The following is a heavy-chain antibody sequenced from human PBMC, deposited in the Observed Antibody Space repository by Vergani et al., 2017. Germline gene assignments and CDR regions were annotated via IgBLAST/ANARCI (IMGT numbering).Heavy chain of an antibody. CDR3: ARVDTQVPATSHFYYMDV. Sequence: QVQLQESCPGLVKPSQTLSLTCTVSGGSISSGDHCWTWIRQRPGKGLEWIGYIFYSGTTYDNPSLRSRLTISVDTSQNQFSLKLRSGTAADTAVYYCARVDTQVPATSHFYYMDVWGKGTTVVVSS. V-gene: IGHV4-31*03. D-gene: IGHD6-25*01. CDR1: GGSISSGDHC. CDR2: IFYSGTT. J-gene: IGHJ6*03.